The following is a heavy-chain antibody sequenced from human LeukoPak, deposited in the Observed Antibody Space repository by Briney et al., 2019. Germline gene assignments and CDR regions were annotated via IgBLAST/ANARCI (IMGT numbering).Heavy chain of an antibody. Sequence: GGSLRLSCADSGFTFSSYSMNWVRQAPGKGLEWVSSISSSSSYIYYADSVKGRFTISRDNAKNSLYLQMNSLRAEDTAVYYCARAVYGFDAFDIWGQGTMVTVSS. CDR2: ISSSSSYI. J-gene: IGHJ3*02. CDR1: GFTFSSYS. D-gene: IGHD4-17*01. V-gene: IGHV3-21*01. CDR3: ARAVYGFDAFDI.